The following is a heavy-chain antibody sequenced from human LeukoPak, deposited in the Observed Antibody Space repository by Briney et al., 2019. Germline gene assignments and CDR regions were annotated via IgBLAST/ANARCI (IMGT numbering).Heavy chain of an antibody. Sequence: GGSLRLSCAASGFMFSSFSMSWVRHVPGKGLEWVSTISAGGSTYYADSVKGRFTISRDNSKNTLHLQMNSLRAEDTAVYYCATGEMATKVYWGQGTLVTVSS. J-gene: IGHJ4*02. D-gene: IGHD5-24*01. CDR3: ATGEMATKVY. V-gene: IGHV3-23*01. CDR2: ISAGGST. CDR1: GFMFSSFS.